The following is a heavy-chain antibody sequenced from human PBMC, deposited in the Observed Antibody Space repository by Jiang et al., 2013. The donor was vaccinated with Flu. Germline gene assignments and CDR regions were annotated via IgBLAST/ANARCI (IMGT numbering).Heavy chain of an antibody. V-gene: IGHV4-59*08. J-gene: IGHJ4*02. CDR3: ARHGLATQPDFEY. CDR2: FYYSGST. CDR1: DDSISSFY. Sequence: YGLGLVKPSETLSLTCTVSDDSISSFYWSWIRQPPGKGLEWIGYFYYSGSTNYNPSLKSRVTISVDTSKNQLSLKLSSVTAADTAVYYCARHGLATQPDFEYWGQG. D-gene: IGHD2-2*01.